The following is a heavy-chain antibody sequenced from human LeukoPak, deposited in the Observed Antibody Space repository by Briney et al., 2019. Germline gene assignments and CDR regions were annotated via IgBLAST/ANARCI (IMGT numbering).Heavy chain of an antibody. CDR3: ARDNSVRDEAWWFNP. D-gene: IGHD5-24*01. CDR1: GYTFNKYG. CDR2: IGADNGDR. Sequence: ASVKVSCKASGYTFNKYGITWVREAPGQGLEWVGWIGADNGDRNYAKKLQNRVTLTTDTSTTTAYMELRSLRSDDTAVYYCARDNSVRDEAWWFNPWGQGTLVTVSS. J-gene: IGHJ5*02. V-gene: IGHV1-18*01.